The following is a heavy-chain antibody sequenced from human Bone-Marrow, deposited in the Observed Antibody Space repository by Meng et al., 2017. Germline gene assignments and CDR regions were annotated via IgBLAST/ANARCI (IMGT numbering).Heavy chain of an antibody. J-gene: IGHJ5*01. D-gene: IGHD2-2*01. CDR1: GGSITNYY. V-gene: IGHV4-59*08. CDR3: ARRREVVPHRDWFDS. Sequence: QVQLQESGPGLVKPSETLFLTCTVSGGSITNYYWTWFRQPPGKRLEWIGYLRHSGSAAYDHSLKSRVTISVDTSKNQFSLKLSSVTATDTAVYYCARRREVVPHRDWFDSWGQGTLVTVSS. CDR2: LRHSGSA.